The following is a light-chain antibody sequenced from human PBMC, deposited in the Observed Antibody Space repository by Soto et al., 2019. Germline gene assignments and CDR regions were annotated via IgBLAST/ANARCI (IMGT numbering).Light chain of an antibody. V-gene: IGKV1-12*01. CDR2: KAS. CDR1: QGISNS. J-gene: IGKJ4*01. CDR3: QQANSFPLT. Sequence: DIEMTQSPSSLSASVGARVPITCRASQGISNSLAWYQQKPGKAPKLLIYKASTLKSGVPSRFSGSGSGTEFTLTISSLQPEDFATYYCQQANSFPLTFGGGTKVDIK.